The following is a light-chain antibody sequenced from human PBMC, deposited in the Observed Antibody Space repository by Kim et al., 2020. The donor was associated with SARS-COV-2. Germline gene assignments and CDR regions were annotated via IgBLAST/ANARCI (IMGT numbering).Light chain of an antibody. V-gene: IGLV1-40*03. CDR2: GDI. Sequence: TGGRGRSGAGYEVHWDQGGAGTAPKLRSYGDIKRPAGGPDGFSGCKSGAAAALAITGLQTEDEADYYCQSYDNSLSGYVFGSGTKVTVL. J-gene: IGLJ1*01. CDR1: RGRSGAGYE. CDR3: QSYDNSLSGYV.